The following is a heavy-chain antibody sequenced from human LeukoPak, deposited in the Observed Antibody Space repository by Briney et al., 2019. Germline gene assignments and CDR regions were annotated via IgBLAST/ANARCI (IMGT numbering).Heavy chain of an antibody. V-gene: IGHV3-21*01. CDR2: TSSSSGYI. J-gene: IGHJ4*02. CDR3: VNDCSSSSCYDY. Sequence: GGSLRLSCAASGFTFSSYTMNWVRQAPGKGLEWVSSTSSSSGYIYYADSVKGRFTISRDNAKNSLYQQLNSLRAEDTAVYYCVNDCSSSSCYDYWGQGTLVTVSS. CDR1: GFTFSSYT. D-gene: IGHD2-2*01.